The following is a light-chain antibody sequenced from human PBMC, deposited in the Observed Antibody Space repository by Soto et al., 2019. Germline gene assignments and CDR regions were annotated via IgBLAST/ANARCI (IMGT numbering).Light chain of an antibody. CDR1: SSDVGGYNY. CDR2: DVS. J-gene: IGLJ1*01. CDR3: SSSTSSSTLHV. V-gene: IGLV2-14*01. Sequence: QSALTQPASVSGSPGQSITISCTGTSSDVGGYNYVSWYQQHPGKAPKLMIYDVSNRPSGVSNRFSGSKSGNTASLTISGLQAEDEADYYCSSSTSSSTLHVFGTGTKVTVL.